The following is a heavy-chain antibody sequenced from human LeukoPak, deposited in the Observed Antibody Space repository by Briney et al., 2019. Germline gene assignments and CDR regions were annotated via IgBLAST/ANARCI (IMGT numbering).Heavy chain of an antibody. CDR1: GGSISSYY. CDR3: ARVWFGEFNWFDP. J-gene: IGHJ5*02. CDR2: IYYSGST. V-gene: IGHV4-59*01. Sequence: SETLSLTCTVSGGSISSYYWSGIRQPPGKGLEWIGYIYYSGSTNYNPSLKSRVTISVDTSKNQFSLKLSSVTAADTAVYYCARVWFGEFNWFDPWGQGTLVTVSS. D-gene: IGHD3-10*01.